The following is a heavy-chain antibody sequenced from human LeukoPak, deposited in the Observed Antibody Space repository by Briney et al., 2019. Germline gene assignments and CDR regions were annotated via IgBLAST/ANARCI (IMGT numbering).Heavy chain of an antibody. Sequence: ASVKVSCKASGYTFTSYGISWVRQAPGQGLEWMGWINPNSGGTNYAQKFQGRVTMTRDTSISTAYMELSRLRSDDTAVYYCARDMVLDYWGQGTLVTVSS. CDR2: INPNSGGT. D-gene: IGHD4/OR15-4a*01. J-gene: IGHJ4*02. CDR3: ARDMVLDY. V-gene: IGHV1-2*02. CDR1: GYTFTSYG.